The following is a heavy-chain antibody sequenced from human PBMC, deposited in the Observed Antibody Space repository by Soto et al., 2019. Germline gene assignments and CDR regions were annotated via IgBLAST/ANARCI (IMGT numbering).Heavy chain of an antibody. CDR1: GDSVSSNSAA. V-gene: IGHV6-1*01. CDR3: ARGGYYDFWSGYYTLDY. Sequence: SQTLSLTCAISGDSVSSNSAAWNWIRQSPSRGLEWLGRTYYRSKGDNDYAVSVKSRITINPDTSKNQFSLQLNSVTPEDTAVYYCARGGYYDFWSGYYTLDYWGQGTLVTVSS. J-gene: IGHJ4*02. CDR2: TYYRSKGDN. D-gene: IGHD3-3*01.